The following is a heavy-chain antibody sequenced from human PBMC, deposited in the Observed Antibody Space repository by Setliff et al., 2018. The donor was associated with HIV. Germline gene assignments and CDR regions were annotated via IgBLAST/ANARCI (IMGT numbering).Heavy chain of an antibody. CDR2: INPSGDIT. J-gene: IGHJ4*02. CDR3: ARGALVATIDYFDY. V-gene: IGHV1-46*01. D-gene: IGHD5-12*01. Sequence: ASVKVSCKASGNTFSSHYMHWVRQAPGKGLEWMGLINPSGDITSYAEKFQGRVTMTRDTSTSTVYMELSSLRSEDTAVYYCARGALVATIDYFDYWGQGTLVTVSS. CDR1: GNTFSSHY.